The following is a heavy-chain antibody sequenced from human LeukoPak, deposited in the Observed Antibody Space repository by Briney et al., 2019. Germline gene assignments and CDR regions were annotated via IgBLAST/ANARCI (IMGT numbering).Heavy chain of an antibody. CDR1: GGSISSSSYY. V-gene: IGHV4-39*01. Sequence: SETLSLTCTVSGGSISSSSYYWGWIRQPPGKGLEWIGIIYYSGSTYYNPSLKSRVTISVDTSKNQFSLKLSSVTAADTAVYYCARPSRDWSGYYKGYYYYYMDVWGKGTTVTVSS. D-gene: IGHD3-3*01. CDR2: IYYSGST. J-gene: IGHJ6*03. CDR3: ARPSRDWSGYYKGYYYYYMDV.